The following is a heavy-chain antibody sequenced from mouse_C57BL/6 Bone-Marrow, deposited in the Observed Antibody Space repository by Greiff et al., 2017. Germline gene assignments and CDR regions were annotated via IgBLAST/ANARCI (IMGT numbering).Heavy chain of an antibody. CDR3: ARGGYDYDPAWFAY. Sequence: VQLQQSGAELVRPGSSVKLSCKASGYTFTSYWMDWVKQRPGQGLEWIGNIYPSDSETHYNQKFKDKATLTVDKSSSTAYMQLSSLTSEDSAVYYCARGGYDYDPAWFAYWGQGTLVTVSA. D-gene: IGHD2-4*01. CDR2: IYPSDSET. J-gene: IGHJ3*01. V-gene: IGHV1-61*01. CDR1: GYTFTSYW.